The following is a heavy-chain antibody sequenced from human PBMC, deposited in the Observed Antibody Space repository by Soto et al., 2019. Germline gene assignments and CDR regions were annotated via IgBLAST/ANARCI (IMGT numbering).Heavy chain of an antibody. V-gene: IGHV3-23*01. Sequence: GGSLRLSCAASGFTFSSYAMSWVRQAPGKGLEWVSAISGSGGSTYYADSVKGRFTISRDNSKNTLYLQMNSLRAEDTAVYYCAEDRREYGASRDYWGQGTLVTVSS. D-gene: IGHD1-26*01. J-gene: IGHJ4*02. CDR3: AEDRREYGASRDY. CDR2: ISGSGGST. CDR1: GFTFSSYA.